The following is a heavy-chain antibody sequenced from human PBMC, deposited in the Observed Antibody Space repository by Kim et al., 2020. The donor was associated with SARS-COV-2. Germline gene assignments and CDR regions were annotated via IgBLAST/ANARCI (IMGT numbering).Heavy chain of an antibody. J-gene: IGHJ4*02. V-gene: IGHV3-23*01. D-gene: IGHD6-19*01. CDR3: AKGAVGYCFYC. Sequence: YPHSPKGRFTISKDNSKDTLDLQMNRLRTEDTAVYFCAKGAVGYCFYCWGQGTLVTVSS.